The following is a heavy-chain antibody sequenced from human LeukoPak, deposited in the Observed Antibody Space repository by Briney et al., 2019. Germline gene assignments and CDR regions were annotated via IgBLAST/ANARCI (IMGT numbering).Heavy chain of an antibody. CDR1: GYTFTSYA. Sequence: APVKVSCKASGYTFTSYAMSWVRQAPGQGLEWMGWIDTNTGNPTYAQGFTGRFGFSLDASVSTAYLQISSLKTEDTAVYYCARKPYDSRGYYLHEYWGQGTLVTVSS. D-gene: IGHD3-22*01. J-gene: IGHJ4*02. CDR2: IDTNTGNP. V-gene: IGHV7-4-1*02. CDR3: ARKPYDSRGYYLHEY.